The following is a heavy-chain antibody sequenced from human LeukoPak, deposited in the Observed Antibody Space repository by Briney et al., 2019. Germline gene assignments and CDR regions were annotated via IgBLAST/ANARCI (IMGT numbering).Heavy chain of an antibody. CDR3: AREARQNFGVNDY. CDR1: GGSVSSDDYY. CDR2: IYYSGRA. V-gene: IGHV4-30-4*01. Sequence: PSQTLSLTCTVSGGSVSSDDYYWSWIRQPPGKGLEWIGYIYYSGRAYYNPSLKSRITISVDTSQNQFSLKLSSVTAADTAVYYCAREARQNFGVNDYWGQGTLVTVSS. D-gene: IGHD3-3*01. J-gene: IGHJ4*02.